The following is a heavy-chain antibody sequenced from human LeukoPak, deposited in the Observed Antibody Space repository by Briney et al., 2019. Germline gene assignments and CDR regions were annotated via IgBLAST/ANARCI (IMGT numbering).Heavy chain of an antibody. J-gene: IGHJ6*02. V-gene: IGHV4-34*01. D-gene: IGHD3-3*01. Sequence: SETLSLTCAVYGGSFSGYYWSWIRQPPGKGLEWIGEINHSGSTNYNPSLKSRVTISVDTSKNQFSLKLSSVTAADTAVYYCARSNYDFWSGYWVYYYGMDVWGQGTTVTVSS. CDR3: ARSNYDFWSGYWVYYYGMDV. CDR2: INHSGST. CDR1: GGSFSGYY.